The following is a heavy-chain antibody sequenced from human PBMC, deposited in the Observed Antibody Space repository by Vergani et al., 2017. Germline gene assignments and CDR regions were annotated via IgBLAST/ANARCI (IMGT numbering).Heavy chain of an antibody. J-gene: IGHJ5*02. CDR3: ARHSAVEWLVKLGWIDP. CDR1: GASIRSSNYY. CDR2: IYYSGST. D-gene: IGHD6-19*01. Sequence: QLQLQESGPGLVKPSATLSLTCSVSGASIRSSNYYWGWIRQPPGKGLDWIASIYYSGSTYYNPSLKSRVTISVDTSKHQFSLKLRSVTAADTAVYFCARHSAVEWLVKLGWIDPWGQGILVTVSS. V-gene: IGHV4-39*01.